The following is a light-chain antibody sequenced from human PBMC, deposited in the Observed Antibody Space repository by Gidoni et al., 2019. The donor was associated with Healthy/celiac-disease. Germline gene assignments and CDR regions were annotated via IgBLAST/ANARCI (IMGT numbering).Light chain of an antibody. V-gene: IGKV1-6*01. J-gene: IGKJ2*01. CDR2: AAS. CDR1: QGIRND. CDR3: LQDYNLYT. Sequence: AIQMPQSPSSLSASVGDRVTITCRASQGIRNDLGWYQQKPGKAPKLLIYAASSLQSGVPSRFSGSGSGTDFTLTISSLQPEDFATYYCLQDYNLYTFGQGTKLEI.